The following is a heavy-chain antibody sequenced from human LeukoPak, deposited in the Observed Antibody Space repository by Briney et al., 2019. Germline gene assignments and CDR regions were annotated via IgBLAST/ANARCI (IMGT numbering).Heavy chain of an antibody. J-gene: IGHJ4*02. CDR1: GLTFSNYW. V-gene: IGHV3-7*01. CDR3: ARQGYSSGK. CDR2: IQRDGSEK. D-gene: IGHD6-19*01. Sequence: GGSLRLSCAASGLTFSNYWMNWVRQAPGKGQEWVASIQRDGSEKYYVESVKGRFTISRDNAKNSLYLQMNSLRAEDTAVYYCARQGYSSGKWGQGTLLTVSS.